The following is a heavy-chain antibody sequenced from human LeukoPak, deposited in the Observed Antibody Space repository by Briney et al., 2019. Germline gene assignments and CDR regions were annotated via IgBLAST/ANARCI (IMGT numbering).Heavy chain of an antibody. D-gene: IGHD4-17*01. V-gene: IGHV3-11*06. CDR1: GFTFSDYY. CDR3: ARDGTATNYFYYGMDV. CDR2: ISSSSQT. J-gene: IGHJ6*04. Sequence: GGSLRLSCAASGFTFSDYYMSWIRQAPGKGLEWVSHISSSSQTNYADSVEGRFTISRDNAKNSLYLQMHSLRAEDTAVYYCARDGTATNYFYYGMDVWGKGITVTVSS.